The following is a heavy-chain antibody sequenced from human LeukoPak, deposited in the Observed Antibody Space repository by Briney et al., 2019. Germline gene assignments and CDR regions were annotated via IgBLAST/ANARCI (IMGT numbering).Heavy chain of an antibody. J-gene: IGHJ4*02. Sequence: PSETLSLTCAVYGGSFSGYYWSWIRQPPGKGLEWIGEINHSGSTNYNPSLKSRVTISVDTSKNQFSLKLSSVTAADTAVYYCARERGPYRSGGSCHDYWGQGTLVTVSS. CDR1: GGSFSGYY. CDR2: INHSGST. D-gene: IGHD2-15*01. CDR3: ARERGPYRSGGSCHDY. V-gene: IGHV4-34*01.